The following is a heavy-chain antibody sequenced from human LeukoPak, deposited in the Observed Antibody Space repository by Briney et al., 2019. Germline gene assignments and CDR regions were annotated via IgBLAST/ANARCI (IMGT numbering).Heavy chain of an antibody. CDR3: ARRAGDYSHPYDY. Sequence: GGSLRLSCAVSGFTVSGNYMSWVRQAPGKGLEWVSLIYSGGTTYYADSVKGRFTISRDNSKNTLYLQMNSLRAEDTAVYYCARRAGDYSHPYDYWGQGILVTVSS. CDR1: GFTVSGNY. D-gene: IGHD3-22*01. V-gene: IGHV3-53*01. J-gene: IGHJ4*02. CDR2: IYSGGTT.